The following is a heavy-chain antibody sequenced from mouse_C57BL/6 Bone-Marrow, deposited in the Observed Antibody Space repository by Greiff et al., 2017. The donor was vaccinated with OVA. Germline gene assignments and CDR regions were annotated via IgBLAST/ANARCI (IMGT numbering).Heavy chain of an antibody. D-gene: IGHD1-1*01. CDR2: INPGSGGT. J-gene: IGHJ2*01. CDR3: ASATVVARGDY. V-gene: IGHV1-54*01. Sequence: VKLVEPGAELVRPGTSVKVSCKASGYAFTNYLIEWVKQRPGQGLEWIGEINPGSGGTNYNEKFKGKATLTADKSSSTAYMQLSSLTSEDSAVYFCASATVVARGDYWGQGTTLTVSS. CDR1: GYAFTNYL.